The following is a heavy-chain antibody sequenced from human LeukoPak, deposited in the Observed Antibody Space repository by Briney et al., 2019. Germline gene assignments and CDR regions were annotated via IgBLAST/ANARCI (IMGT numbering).Heavy chain of an antibody. V-gene: IGHV3-7*01. CDR1: GFTFKNYG. CDR3: ARDAAYGYDRFDY. CDR2: IKEDGSDK. D-gene: IGHD5-18*01. Sequence: GGSLRLSCAASGFTFKNYGMHWVRQAPGKGLEWVANIKEDGSDKNYVDSVKGRFTVSRDNADNSLYLHMNSLRAEDTAVYYCARDAAYGYDRFDYWGQGTQVTVSS. J-gene: IGHJ4*02.